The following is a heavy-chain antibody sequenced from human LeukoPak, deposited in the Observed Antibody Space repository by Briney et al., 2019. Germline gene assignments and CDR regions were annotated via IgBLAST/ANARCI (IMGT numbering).Heavy chain of an antibody. CDR1: GFTFRIHA. CDR3: ARADNWNRPFDY. Sequence: GGSLRLSCAASGFTFRIHAMSWVRQAPGKGLEWVSTIGSGDDLHYADSVKGRFAISRDNAKNSLYLQMNSLRAEDTAVYYCARADNWNRPFDYWGQGTLVTVSS. CDR2: IGSGDDL. D-gene: IGHD1-20*01. V-gene: IGHV3-69-1*01. J-gene: IGHJ4*02.